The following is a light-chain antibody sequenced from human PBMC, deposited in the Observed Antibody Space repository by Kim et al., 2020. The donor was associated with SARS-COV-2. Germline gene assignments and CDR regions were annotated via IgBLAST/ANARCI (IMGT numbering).Light chain of an antibody. Sequence: AATDDRVTITGRASQGSSSYLAWYQQKPGKAPKLLIYAASTLQSGVPSRFSGSGSGTDFTLTISCLQSEDFATYYCQQYYSYPLTFGPGTKVDIK. CDR3: QQYYSYPLT. CDR1: QGSSSY. V-gene: IGKV1-8*01. CDR2: AAS. J-gene: IGKJ3*01.